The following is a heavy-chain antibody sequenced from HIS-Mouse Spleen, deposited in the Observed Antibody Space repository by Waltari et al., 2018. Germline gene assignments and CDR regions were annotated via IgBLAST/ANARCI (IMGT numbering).Heavy chain of an antibody. J-gene: IGHJ5*02. CDR2: IVVGSGNT. D-gene: IGHD4-17*01. CDR3: AAGANEYGGNWFDP. V-gene: IGHV1-58*02. Sequence: QMQLVQSGPEVKKPGTSVKVSCKASGFTFTSSAMHWVRQARGQRLEWIGWIVVGSGNTNYAQKFQERVTITRDMSTSTAYMELSSLRSEDTAVYYCAAGANEYGGNWFDPWGQGTLVTVSS. CDR1: GFTFTSSA.